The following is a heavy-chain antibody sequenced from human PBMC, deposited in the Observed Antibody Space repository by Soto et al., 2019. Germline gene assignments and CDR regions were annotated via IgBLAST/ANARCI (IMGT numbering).Heavy chain of an antibody. Sequence: SETLSLTCAVSGGSIIMSNWWSWVRRPPGKGLEWIGEVYHSGSTTYNPSLKSRVSISVDKSKNQFYLRLSSVTAADTAVYYCARDSRRSNSGIDPWGQGILVTVS. J-gene: IGHJ5*02. D-gene: IGHD7-27*01. CDR2: VYHSGST. CDR3: ARDSRRSNSGIDP. V-gene: IGHV4-4*02. CDR1: GGSIIMSNW.